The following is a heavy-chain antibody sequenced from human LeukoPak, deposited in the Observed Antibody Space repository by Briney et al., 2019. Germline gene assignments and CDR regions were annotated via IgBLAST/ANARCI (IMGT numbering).Heavy chain of an antibody. CDR1: GFTFSSYA. D-gene: IGHD1-26*01. Sequence: PGGSLRLSCAASGFTFSSYAMHWVRQAPGKELEWVAVISYDGSNKYYADSVKGQFTISRDNSKNTLYLQMNSLRAEDTAVYYCVREIVSGSYYAVFDYWGQGTLVTVSS. CDR2: ISYDGSNK. CDR3: VREIVSGSYYAVFDY. J-gene: IGHJ4*02. V-gene: IGHV3-30-3*01.